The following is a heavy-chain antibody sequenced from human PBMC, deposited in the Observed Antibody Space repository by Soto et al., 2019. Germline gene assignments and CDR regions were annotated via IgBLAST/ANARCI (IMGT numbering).Heavy chain of an antibody. CDR3: AREGVQQWLARRGWFDP. CDR2: ISYDGSNK. D-gene: IGHD6-19*01. V-gene: IGHV3-30-3*01. J-gene: IGHJ5*02. Sequence: GGSLRLSCAASGFTFSSYAMHWVRQAPGKGLEWVAVISYDGSNKYYADSVKGRFTISRDNSKNTLYLQMNSLRAEDTAVYYCAREGVQQWLARRGWFDPWGQGTLVTVSS. CDR1: GFTFSSYA.